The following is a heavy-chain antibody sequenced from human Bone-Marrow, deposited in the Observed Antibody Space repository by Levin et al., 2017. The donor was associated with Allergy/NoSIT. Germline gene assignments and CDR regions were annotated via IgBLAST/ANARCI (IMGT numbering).Heavy chain of an antibody. CDR3: AKGEEVVVVGDTDDYYYYYMDV. D-gene: IGHD2-15*01. V-gene: IGHV4-59*01. CDR1: GGSISSYY. CDR2: IYYTGST. J-gene: IGHJ6*03. Sequence: NPSETLSLTCAVSGGSISSYYWSWIRQAPGKGLEWIGYIYYTGSTNYNPSLESRVTISLDMSKKQFSLKVNSVTAADTAVYYCAKGEEVVVVGDTDDYYYYYMDVWGKGTTVTVSS.